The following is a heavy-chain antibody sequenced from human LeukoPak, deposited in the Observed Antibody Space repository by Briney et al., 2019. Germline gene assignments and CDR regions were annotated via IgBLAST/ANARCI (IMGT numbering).Heavy chain of an antibody. CDR2: ISADSATT. J-gene: IGHJ4*02. D-gene: IGHD2/OR15-2a*01. V-gene: IGHV3-23*01. Sequence: GGSLRLSCAASGFNFGSYSMTWVRQAPGKGLEWVSVISADSATTFYADSVKGRFTIFRDNAKNTLYLQMNSLRAEDTAVYYCAKVFHDYGDYWGQGTLVTVSS. CDR3: AKVFHDYGDY. CDR1: GFNFGSYS.